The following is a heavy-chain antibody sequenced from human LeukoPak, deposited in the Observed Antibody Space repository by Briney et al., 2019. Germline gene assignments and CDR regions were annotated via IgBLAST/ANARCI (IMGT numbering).Heavy chain of an antibody. Sequence: QPGGSLRLSCAASGFTFSSSAMSWVRQVPGKGLEWVSGISASGGSTYYADSVRGRFTISRDNSKNTLYLQMDSLRTEDTTVYYCARGSRDCTNGVCYRGDLDYWGQGTLVTVSS. CDR3: ARGSRDCTNGVCYRGDLDY. CDR2: ISASGGST. V-gene: IGHV3-23*01. D-gene: IGHD2-8*01. CDR1: GFTFSSSA. J-gene: IGHJ4*02.